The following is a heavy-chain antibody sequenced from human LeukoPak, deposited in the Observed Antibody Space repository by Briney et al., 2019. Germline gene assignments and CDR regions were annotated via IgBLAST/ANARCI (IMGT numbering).Heavy chain of an antibody. V-gene: IGHV3-21*01. CDR2: ISSSSSYI. CDR1: GFTFSSNS. CDR3: AREIQQLGFDY. Sequence: GGSLRLSCAASGFTFSSNSMNWVRQAPGKGLEWVSSISSSSSYIYYADSVKGRFTISRDNAKNSLYLQMNSLRAEDTAVYYCAREIQQLGFDYWGQGTLVTVSS. D-gene: IGHD6-13*01. J-gene: IGHJ4*02.